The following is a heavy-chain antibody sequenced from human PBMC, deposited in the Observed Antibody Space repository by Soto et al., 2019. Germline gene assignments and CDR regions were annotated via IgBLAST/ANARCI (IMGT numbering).Heavy chain of an antibody. Sequence: QVQLVQSGAEVKKPGSSVKVSCKASGGTFSSYAISWVRQAPGQGLEWMGGIIPIFGTANYAQKFQGRVTITAAESTSTAYMELSILSSEYTAVYDCVRDVGTKCDFDYWGQGTLVTVSS. D-gene: IGHD7-27*01. CDR2: IIPIFGTA. V-gene: IGHV1-69*01. CDR1: GGTFSSYA. J-gene: IGHJ4*02. CDR3: VRDVGTKCDFDY.